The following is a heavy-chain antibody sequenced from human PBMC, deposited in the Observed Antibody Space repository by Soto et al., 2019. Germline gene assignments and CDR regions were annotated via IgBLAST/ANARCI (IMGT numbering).Heavy chain of an antibody. D-gene: IGHD3-22*01. Sequence: QITLKESGPTLVKVTQTVTLTCTFSGSSLSSTGVGVGWIRQPPGKALEGLALINWNDDKRYNPSLKSRLTITKDTSKNQVVLTMTNMDPVDTATYYCGRSGHNSGFFYYDYWGQGTLVTVSS. V-gene: IGHV2-5*01. CDR3: GRSGHNSGFFYYDY. CDR1: GSSLSSTGVG. J-gene: IGHJ4*02. CDR2: INWNDDK.